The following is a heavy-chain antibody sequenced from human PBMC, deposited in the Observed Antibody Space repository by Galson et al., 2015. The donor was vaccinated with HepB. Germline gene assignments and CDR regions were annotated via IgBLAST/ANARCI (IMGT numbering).Heavy chain of an antibody. V-gene: IGHV3-9*01. Sequence: SLRLSCAASGFTFDDYAMHWVRQAPGKGLEWVSGISWNSGSIGYADSVKGRFTISRDNAKNSLYLQMNSLRAEDTALYYCATLLLTGGSSSWYNKEYYYYYGMDVWGQGTTVTVSS. CDR2: ISWNSGSI. D-gene: IGHD6-13*01. CDR1: GFTFDDYA. J-gene: IGHJ6*02. CDR3: ATLLLTGGSSSWYNKEYYYYYGMDV.